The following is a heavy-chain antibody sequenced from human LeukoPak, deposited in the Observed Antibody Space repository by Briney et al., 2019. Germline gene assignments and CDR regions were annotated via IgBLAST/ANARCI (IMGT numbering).Heavy chain of an antibody. CDR2: TYYRSKWYN. CDR1: GDSVSSTNAA. J-gene: IGHJ4*02. Sequence: SQTLSLTCAISGDSVSSTNAAWTWIRQSPSRGLEWLRRTYYRSKWYNDYAVSVKSRITINPDTSKNQFSLQLKSVTPEDTAVYYCAREQWRSGWYDYWGQGTLVTVSS. CDR3: AREQWRSGWYDY. D-gene: IGHD6-19*01. V-gene: IGHV6-1*01.